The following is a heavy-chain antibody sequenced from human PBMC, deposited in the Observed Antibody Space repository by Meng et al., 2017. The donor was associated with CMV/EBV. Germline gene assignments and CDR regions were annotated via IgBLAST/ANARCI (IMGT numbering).Heavy chain of an antibody. CDR2: IRYDGSNK. CDR3: ARVLEDVVVVVPNFYYGMDV. CDR1: GFTFSSYG. D-gene: IGHD2-15*01. J-gene: IGHJ6*01. Sequence: GGSLRLSCAASGFTFSSYGMHWVRQAPGKGLEWVAFIRYDGSNKYYADSVKGRFTISRDNSKNTLYLQMNSLRAEDTAMYYCARVLEDVVVVVPNFYYGMDVWGQGTTVTVSS. V-gene: IGHV3-30*02.